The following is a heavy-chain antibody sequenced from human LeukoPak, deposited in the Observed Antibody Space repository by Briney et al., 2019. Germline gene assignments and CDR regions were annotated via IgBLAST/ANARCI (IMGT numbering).Heavy chain of an antibody. CDR3: ARAGEMATIDY. Sequence: GGSLRLSCAASGFTFSSYEMNWVRQAPGKGLEWVSYISSSGSTIYYADSVKGRFTISRDNAKNSLYLQMNSLRAEDTAVYYCARAGEMATIDYWGQGTLVTVSS. V-gene: IGHV3-48*03. CDR2: ISSSGSTI. D-gene: IGHD5-24*01. J-gene: IGHJ4*02. CDR1: GFTFSSYE.